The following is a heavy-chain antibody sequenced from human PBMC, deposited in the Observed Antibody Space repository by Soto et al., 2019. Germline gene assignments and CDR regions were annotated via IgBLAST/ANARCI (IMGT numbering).Heavy chain of an antibody. J-gene: IGHJ6*02. CDR2: IWYDGSNK. V-gene: IGHV3-33*01. D-gene: IGHD6-13*01. CDR1: GFTFSSYG. Sequence: GGSLRLSCAASGFTFSSYGMHWVRQAPGKGLEWVAVIWYDGSNKYYADSVKGRFTISRDNSKNTLYLQMNSLRAEDTAVYYCARRVAAAGTDYYYGMDVWGQGTTVTVSS. CDR3: ARRVAAAGTDYYYGMDV.